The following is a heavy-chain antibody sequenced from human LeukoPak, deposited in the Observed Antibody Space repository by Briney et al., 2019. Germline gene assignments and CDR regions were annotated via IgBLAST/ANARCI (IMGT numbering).Heavy chain of an antibody. J-gene: IGHJ6*03. CDR2: LHTSGST. CDR3: ARAPGEISSWQDYHYYYMDV. V-gene: IGHV4-4*07. D-gene: IGHD6-13*01. CDR1: GGSISSYY. Sequence: SETLSLTCTVSGGSISSYYWSWIRQPAGEGLEWIGRLHTSGSTHYNPSLKSRVTMSVDTSKNQFSLKLSSVTAADTAVYYCARAPGEISSWQDYHYYYMDVWGKGTTVTISS.